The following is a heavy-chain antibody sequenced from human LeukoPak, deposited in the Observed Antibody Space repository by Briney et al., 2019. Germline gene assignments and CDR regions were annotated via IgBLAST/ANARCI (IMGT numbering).Heavy chain of an antibody. CDR1: GFTFSGYG. CDR2: ISGSGGST. D-gene: IGHD5-18*01. CDR3: AREDTAMVRGLYNWFDP. Sequence: GGTLRLSCAASGFTFSGYGMSWVRQAPGKGLEWVSAISGSGGSTYYADSVKGRFTISRDNSKNTLYLQMNSLRAEDTAVYYCAREDTAMVRGLYNWFDPWGQGTLVTVSS. J-gene: IGHJ5*02. V-gene: IGHV3-23*01.